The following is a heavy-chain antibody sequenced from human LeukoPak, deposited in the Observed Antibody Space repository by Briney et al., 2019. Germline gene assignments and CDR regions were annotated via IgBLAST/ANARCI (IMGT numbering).Heavy chain of an antibody. J-gene: IGHJ6*04. CDR1: GFTFSSYS. D-gene: IGHD3-10*02. CDR2: ISGSSSYI. Sequence: GGSLRLSCAASGFTFSSYSMNWVRQAPGKGLEWVSSISGSSSYIYYADSVKGRLTISRDNAKKSLYLQMNSLRAEDTAVYYCAELGITMIGGVWGKGTTVTISS. V-gene: IGHV3-21*01. CDR3: AELGITMIGGV.